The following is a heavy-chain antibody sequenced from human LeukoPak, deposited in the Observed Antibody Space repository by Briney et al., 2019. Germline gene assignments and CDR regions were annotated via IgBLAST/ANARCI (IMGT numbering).Heavy chain of an antibody. CDR3: ARDRTMVRGGDKGDAFDI. J-gene: IGHJ3*02. V-gene: IGHV1-18*01. D-gene: IGHD3-10*01. Sequence: ASVKVSCKASGYTFTSYGISWVRQAPGQGLEWMGWISAYNGNTNYAQKLQGRVTMTTDTSTSTAYMELRSLRSGDTAVYYCARDRTMVRGGDKGDAFDIWGQGAMVTVSS. CDR1: GYTFTSYG. CDR2: ISAYNGNT.